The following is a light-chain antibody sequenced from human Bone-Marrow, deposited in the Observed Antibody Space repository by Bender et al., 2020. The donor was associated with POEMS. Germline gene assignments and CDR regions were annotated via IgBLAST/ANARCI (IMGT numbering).Light chain of an antibody. Sequence: QSVLTQPPSASGTPGQRVTISCSGSNSNIGTNAVNWYQQFPGPAPKLLIYSYNQRPSGVPDRFYSFKSDTPASLAIDGLQSEDEADYYCAAWDARLRGGVFSGGTKLTVL. CDR1: NSNIGTNA. CDR3: AAWDARLRGGV. CDR2: SYN. J-gene: IGLJ3*02. V-gene: IGLV1-44*01.